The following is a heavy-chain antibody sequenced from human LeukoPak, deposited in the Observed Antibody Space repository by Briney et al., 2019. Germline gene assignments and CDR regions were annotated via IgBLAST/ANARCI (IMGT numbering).Heavy chain of an antibody. CDR1: GGSFSVYY. V-gene: IGHV4-34*01. CDR2: INHSGST. CDR3: ARGRWPRYFDL. Sequence: SETLSLTCAVYGGSFSVYYWSWIRQPPGKGLEWIGEINHSGSTNYNPSLKSRVTISVDTSKNQFSLKLSSVTAADTAVYYCARGRWPRYFDLWGRGTLVTVSS. J-gene: IGHJ2*01.